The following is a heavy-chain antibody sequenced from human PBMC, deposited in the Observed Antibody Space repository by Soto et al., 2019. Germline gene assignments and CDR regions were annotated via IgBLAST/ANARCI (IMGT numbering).Heavy chain of an antibody. D-gene: IGHD2-21*01. CDR2: IIPIFGTA. CDR1: GGTFSSYA. J-gene: IGHJ6*02. V-gene: IGHV1-69*06. Sequence: SVKVSCKASGGTFSSYAISWVRQAPGQGLEWMGGIIPIFGTANYAQKFQGQVTISADTSINTAYLQWTSLKASDTAMYYCARSIVSGLMFPPGLDVWGQGTTVTVSS. CDR3: ARSIVSGLMFPPGLDV.